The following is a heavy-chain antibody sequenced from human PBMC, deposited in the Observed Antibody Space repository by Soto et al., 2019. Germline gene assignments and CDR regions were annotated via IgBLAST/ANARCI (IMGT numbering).Heavy chain of an antibody. D-gene: IGHD3-22*01. Sequence: GGSLRLSCAASGFTFSSYGMHWVRQAPGKGLEWVAVIWYDGSNKYYADSVKGRFTISRDNSKNTLYLQMNSLRAEDTAVYYCARHRYYYDSSGYEIDYWGQGTLVTVSS. J-gene: IGHJ4*02. CDR1: GFTFSSYG. V-gene: IGHV3-33*01. CDR2: IWYDGSNK. CDR3: ARHRYYYDSSGYEIDY.